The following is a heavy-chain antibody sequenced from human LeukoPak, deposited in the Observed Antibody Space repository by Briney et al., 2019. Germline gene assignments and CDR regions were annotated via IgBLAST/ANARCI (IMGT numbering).Heavy chain of an antibody. Sequence: GGSLRLSCAASGFTFSSYSMTWVRQAPGKGLEWVSAISNNGGYTYYADSVQGRFTISRDNSKSTLCLQMNSLRAEDTAVYYCAKQLGYCSDGSCYFPYWGQGTLVTVSS. CDR1: GFTFSSYS. J-gene: IGHJ4*02. CDR3: AKQLGYCSDGSCYFPY. CDR2: ISNNGGYT. D-gene: IGHD2-15*01. V-gene: IGHV3-23*01.